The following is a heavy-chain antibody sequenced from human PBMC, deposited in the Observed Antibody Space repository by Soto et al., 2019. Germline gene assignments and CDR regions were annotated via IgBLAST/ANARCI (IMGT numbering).Heavy chain of an antibody. J-gene: IGHJ6*02. CDR3: ARDRHVANGYGMDV. CDR2: IYYSGST. Sequence: QVQLQESGPGLVKPSQTLSLTCTVSGGSISSGGYYWSWIRQHPGKGLAWIGYIYYSGSTYYNPSLKSRVTISVDTSKNQFSLKLSSVTAADTAVYYCARDRHVANGYGMDVWGQGTTVTVSS. CDR1: GGSISSGGYY. D-gene: IGHD2-8*01. V-gene: IGHV4-31*03.